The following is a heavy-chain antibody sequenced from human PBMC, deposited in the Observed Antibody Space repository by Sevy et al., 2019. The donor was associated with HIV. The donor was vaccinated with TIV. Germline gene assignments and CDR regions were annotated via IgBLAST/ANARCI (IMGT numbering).Heavy chain of an antibody. V-gene: IGHV3-9*01. Sequence: GGSLRLSCAASGFTFDDYAMHWVRQAPGKGLEWVSGISWNSGSIGYADSVKGRFTISRDNAKNSLYLQMNSLRAEDTALYYCAKDISSIAARRKIYYYYYGMHVWGQGTTVTVSS. CDR2: ISWNSGSI. D-gene: IGHD6-6*01. CDR1: GFTFDDYA. J-gene: IGHJ6*02. CDR3: AKDISSIAARRKIYYYYYGMHV.